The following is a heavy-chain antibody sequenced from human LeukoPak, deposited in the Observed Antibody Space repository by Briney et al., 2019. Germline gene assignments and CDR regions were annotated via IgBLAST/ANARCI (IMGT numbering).Heavy chain of an antibody. D-gene: IGHD5-24*01. V-gene: IGHV3-23*01. CDR2: ISGSGGRT. J-gene: IGHJ6*03. CDR3: AKGGAATMIYGYNYYYYYREV. CDR1: GITFSSYA. Sequence: GGSLRLSCAASGITFSSYAMSWVRQAPGKGLEWVSPISGSGGRTYYADSVEGRFTISRDNSKNTLYLQMNSLRPEDTAVYYCAKGGAATMIYGYNYYYYYREVWGRGTTVTVSS.